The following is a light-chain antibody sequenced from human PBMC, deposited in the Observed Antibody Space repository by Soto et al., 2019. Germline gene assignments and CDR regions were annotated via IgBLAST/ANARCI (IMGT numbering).Light chain of an antibody. CDR3: ISYTVSSTWV. CDR1: SSDVGGYNY. V-gene: IGLV2-14*01. Sequence: QSALTQPASVSGSPGQSITISCTGTSSDVGGYNYVSWYQQHPGKAPKLMIYGVSNRPSGVSNRFSGSKSGNTASLTISGLHAEDEAYYYCISYTVSSTWVFGGGTKLTVL. CDR2: GVS. J-gene: IGLJ3*02.